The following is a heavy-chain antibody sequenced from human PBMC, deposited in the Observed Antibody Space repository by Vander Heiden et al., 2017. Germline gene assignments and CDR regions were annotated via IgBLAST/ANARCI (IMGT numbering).Heavy chain of an antibody. CDR3: AKETPYSRGWWDDGFDI. D-gene: IGHD6-19*01. V-gene: IGHV3-15*07. CDR1: GFTISDGW. Sequence: EAQLVELGGGSAKPGGSIGLCCARCGFTISDGWMNWVRQAPGKGLEWVGRIKSKVDGGTTDYAAPVKGRFTISRDDSKNMFYLQMKSQKTEDTAVYFCAKETPYSRGWWDDGFDIWGRGTMVTVSS. CDR2: IKSKVDGGTT. J-gene: IGHJ3*02.